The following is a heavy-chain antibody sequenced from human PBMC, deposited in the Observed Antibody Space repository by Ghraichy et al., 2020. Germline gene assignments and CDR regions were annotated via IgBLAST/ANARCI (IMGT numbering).Heavy chain of an antibody. J-gene: IGHJ3*02. Sequence: SETLSLTCTVSGGSISSGGYYWSWIRQHPGKGLEWIGYIYYSGSTYYNPSLKSRVTISVDTSKNQFSLKLSSVTAADTAVYYCARERCSSTSCYRLDAFDIWGQGTMVTVSS. CDR3: ARERCSSTSCYRLDAFDI. CDR1: GGSISSGGYY. V-gene: IGHV4-31*03. D-gene: IGHD2-2*02. CDR2: IYYSGST.